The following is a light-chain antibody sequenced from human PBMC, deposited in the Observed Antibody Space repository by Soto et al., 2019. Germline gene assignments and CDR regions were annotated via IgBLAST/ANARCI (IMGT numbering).Light chain of an antibody. CDR2: GAS. CDR3: QKYGSSPKT. V-gene: IGKV3-20*01. CDR1: QSVSSSY. Sequence: EIVLTHSPGTLSLSPGERATLSCRASQSVSSSYLAWYQQKPGQAPRLRSYGASSRATGIPDRFSGSGSGTDFTLTISRLEPEDFAVYYCQKYGSSPKTFGQGTKVDIK. J-gene: IGKJ1*01.